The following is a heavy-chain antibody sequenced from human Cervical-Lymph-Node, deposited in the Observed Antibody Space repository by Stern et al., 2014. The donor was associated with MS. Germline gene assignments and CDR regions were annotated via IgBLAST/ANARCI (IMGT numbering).Heavy chain of an antibody. CDR3: ARIFGGNFDN. V-gene: IGHV4-30-2*01. CDR1: GGSISSGDYS. D-gene: IGHD4-23*01. J-gene: IGHJ4*02. CDR2: IVHSGST. Sequence: QVQLQESGSGLVKPSQTLSLTCAVSGGSISSGDYSWSWIRQPPGKSLEWIGYIVHSGSTYYNPSLKRRVSISVDRSKNQFSLKLSSVTAADTAMYYCARIFGGNFDNWGQGTLVTVSS.